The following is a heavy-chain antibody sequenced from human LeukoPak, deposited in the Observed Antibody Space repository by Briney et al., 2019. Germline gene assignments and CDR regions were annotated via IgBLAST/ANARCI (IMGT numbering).Heavy chain of an antibody. CDR1: GFTLSSYA. Sequence: PGGSLRLSCAPSGFTLSSYATSWVRHAPGEGREWVSGISGSVGSTYYADSRKGRLTIARDNSKNTLYIQMNSLRAEGTAVYYCANGGGSYSYWYFDLWGRGTLVTVSS. J-gene: IGHJ2*01. CDR2: ISGSVGST. V-gene: IGHV3-23*01. CDR3: ANGGGSYSYWYFDL. D-gene: IGHD1-26*01.